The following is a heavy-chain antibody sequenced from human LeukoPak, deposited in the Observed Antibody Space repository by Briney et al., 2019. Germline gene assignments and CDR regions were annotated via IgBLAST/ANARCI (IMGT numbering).Heavy chain of an antibody. CDR2: ISYDGSNK. Sequence: PGGSLRLSCAASGFTFRSYTMHWVRQAPGKGLEWVAVISYDGSNKYYADSVKGRFTISRDNSKNTLYLQMNSLRAEDTAVYYCAKEMSTYYDFWSGEPFDYWGQGTLVTVSS. CDR3: AKEMSTYYDFWSGEPFDY. V-gene: IGHV3-30-3*01. D-gene: IGHD3-3*01. CDR1: GFTFRSYT. J-gene: IGHJ4*02.